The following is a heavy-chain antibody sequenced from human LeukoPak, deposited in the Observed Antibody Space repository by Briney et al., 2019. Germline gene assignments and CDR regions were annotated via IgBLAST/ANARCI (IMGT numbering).Heavy chain of an antibody. CDR3: AKDFYYYDSSGPFDY. J-gene: IGHJ4*02. Sequence: PGGSLRLSCAASGFTVSSNYMSWVRQAPGKGLEWVSVIYSGGSTYYADSVKGRFTISRDNSKNTLYLQMNSLRVEDTAVYYCAKDFYYYDSSGPFDYWGQGTLVTVSS. CDR1: GFTVSSNY. CDR2: IYSGGST. V-gene: IGHV3-53*01. D-gene: IGHD3-22*01.